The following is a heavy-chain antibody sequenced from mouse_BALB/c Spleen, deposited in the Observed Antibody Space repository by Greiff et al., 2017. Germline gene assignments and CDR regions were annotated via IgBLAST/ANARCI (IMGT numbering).Heavy chain of an antibody. CDR1: GYTFTSYW. Sequence: QVQLQQSGAELAKPGASVKMSCKASGYTFTSYWMHWVKQRPGQGLEWIGYINPSTGYTEYNQKFKDKATLTADKSSSTAYMQLSSLTSEDSAVYYCARGYGNYLYAMDYWGQGTSVTVSS. D-gene: IGHD2-1*01. CDR2: INPSTGYT. J-gene: IGHJ4*01. V-gene: IGHV1-7*01. CDR3: ARGYGNYLYAMDY.